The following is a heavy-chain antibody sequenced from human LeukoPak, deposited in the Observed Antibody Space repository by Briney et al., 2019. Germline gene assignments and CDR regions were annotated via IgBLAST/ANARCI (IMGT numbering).Heavy chain of an antibody. CDR1: GFTFSSYW. D-gene: IGHD1-26*01. J-gene: IGHJ6*02. Sequence: GGSLRLSCAASGFTFSSYWMSWVRQAPGKGLEWVANIKQDGSEKYYVDSVKGRFTISRDNAKNSLYLQMNSLRAEDTAVYYCARVLVGAVYHYYYGMDVWGQGTTVTVSS. CDR2: IKQDGSEK. V-gene: IGHV3-7*01. CDR3: ARVLVGAVYHYYYGMDV.